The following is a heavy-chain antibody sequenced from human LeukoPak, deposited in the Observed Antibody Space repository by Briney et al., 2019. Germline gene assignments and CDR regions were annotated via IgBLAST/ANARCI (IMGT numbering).Heavy chain of an antibody. CDR2: ITSGGGNT. CDR1: GFTFSSYA. J-gene: IGHJ6*02. D-gene: IGHD6-6*01. V-gene: IGHV3-23*01. Sequence: GGSLRLSCAASGFTFSSYAMSWVRQAPGKGLEWVSAITSGGGNTYYADSVKGRFTISSDNSKNTLYLQMNSLRAEDTAVYYCAQDLYTSSCYYGIHVWARGTTVTVSS. CDR3: AQDLYTSSCYYGIHV.